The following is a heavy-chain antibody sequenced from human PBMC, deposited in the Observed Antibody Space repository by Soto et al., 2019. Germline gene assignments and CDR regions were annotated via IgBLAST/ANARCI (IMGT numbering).Heavy chain of an antibody. CDR1: GYTFTDYY. Sequence: QVQLVQSGAEVKKPGASVNVSCKVSGYTFTDYYINWVRQAPGQGLEWMGWINPNTGDTTYAHKFQGWVTMXXXTXXSTAYMELKRLRSDDTAMYYCARDLFTGYSGYGYYYYGMDVWGQGTAVTVSS. V-gene: IGHV1-2*04. CDR2: INPNTGDT. CDR3: ARDLFTGYSGYGYYYYGMDV. D-gene: IGHD5-12*01. J-gene: IGHJ6*02.